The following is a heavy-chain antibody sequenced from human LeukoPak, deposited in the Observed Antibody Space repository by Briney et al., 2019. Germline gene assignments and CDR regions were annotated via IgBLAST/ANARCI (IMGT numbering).Heavy chain of an antibody. J-gene: IGHJ4*02. D-gene: IGHD1-26*01. CDR3: ARDLSGSFDY. Sequence: GASVKVSCKASGYTFTGYYMHWVRQAPGQGLEWMGRVNPNSGGTNYAQKFQGRVTMTKDTSISTAYMELSRLRSDDTAVYYCARDLSGSFDYWGQGTLVTVSS. CDR1: GYTFTGYY. V-gene: IGHV1-2*06. CDR2: VNPNSGGT.